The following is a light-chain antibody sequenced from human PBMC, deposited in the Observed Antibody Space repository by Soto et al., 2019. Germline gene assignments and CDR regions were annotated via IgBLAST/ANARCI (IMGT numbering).Light chain of an antibody. V-gene: IGKV3-20*01. CDR1: QSVSSSY. J-gene: IGKJ2*01. CDR2: GAS. Sequence: EIVLTQSPGTLSLSPGERATLSCRASQSVSSSYLAWYQQKPGQAPRLLIYGASSRATGIPDRFSGSGSWTEFTLTISRLEPEDFAVYYCQQYGSSHHTVGQGTKLEIK. CDR3: QQYGSSHHT.